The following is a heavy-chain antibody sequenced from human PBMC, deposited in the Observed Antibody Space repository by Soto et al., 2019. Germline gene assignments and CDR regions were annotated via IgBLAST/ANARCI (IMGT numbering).Heavy chain of an antibody. V-gene: IGHV3-7*01. CDR2: IKEDGSGE. CDR1: GFTFRSYW. J-gene: IGHJ5*02. CDR3: ARLLGFGWFDP. Sequence: LGGSLRLSCAASGFTFRSYWMSWVRQAPGEGLEWVANIKEDGSGEYYVDSVKGRFTISRDNAENSLYLQMNSLRAEDTAFYYCARLLGFGWFDPWGQGTLVTVSS. D-gene: IGHD3-10*01.